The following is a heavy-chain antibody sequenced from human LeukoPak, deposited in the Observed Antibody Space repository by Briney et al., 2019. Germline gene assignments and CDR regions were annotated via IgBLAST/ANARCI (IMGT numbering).Heavy chain of an antibody. J-gene: IGHJ4*02. CDR3: AGGGMLYYFDY. CDR1: GFTLSSYS. D-gene: IGHD3-16*01. V-gene: IGHV3-48*04. Sequence: PGGSLRLSCAASGFTLSSYSMNWVRQAPGKGLGWVSYISSSGGTIYFADSVKGRFTISRDNAKNSLYLQMNSLRAEDTAVYYCAGGGMLYYFDYWGQGTLVTVSS. CDR2: ISSSGGTI.